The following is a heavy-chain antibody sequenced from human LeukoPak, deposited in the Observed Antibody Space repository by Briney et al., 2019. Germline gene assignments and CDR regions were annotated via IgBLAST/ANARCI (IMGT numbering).Heavy chain of an antibody. CDR1: GGSISRHY. J-gene: IGHJ4*02. D-gene: IGHD6-19*01. Sequence: SETLSLTCTVSGGSISRHYWSWIRQPAGKGLEWIGRIYSSGNTNYNPSLNSRVTMSVDTSKNQFSLKLTSVTAADTAVYYCARVLTAVAGPYYFDFWGQGTLVTVSA. CDR3: ARVLTAVAGPYYFDF. CDR2: IYSSGNT. V-gene: IGHV4-4*07.